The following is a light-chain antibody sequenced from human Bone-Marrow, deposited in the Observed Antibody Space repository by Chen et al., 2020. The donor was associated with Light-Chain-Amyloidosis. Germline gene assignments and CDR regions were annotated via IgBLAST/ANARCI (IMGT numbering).Light chain of an antibody. V-gene: IGKV1-39*01. CDR2: AAS. CDR1: QSISSY. Sequence: DLQMTQSPSSLSASVGYRVTITCRASQSISSYLNWYQQKPGKAPKLLIDAASSLQSGVPSRFSGSRSGTDFTLTIISLQPENFATYYCQQSYSTLWTFGQGTEVEIK. CDR3: QQSYSTLWT. J-gene: IGKJ1*01.